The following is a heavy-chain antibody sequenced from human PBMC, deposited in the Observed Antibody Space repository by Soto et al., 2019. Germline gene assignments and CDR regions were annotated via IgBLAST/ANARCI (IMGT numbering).Heavy chain of an antibody. CDR1: GGSISSYY. J-gene: IGHJ4*02. D-gene: IGHD5-12*01. CDR3: ARGRGYSGYDHFFDY. V-gene: IGHV4-59*01. CDR2: IYYSGST. Sequence: SETLSLTCTVSGGSISSYYWSWIRQPPGKGLEWIGYIYYSGSTNYNPSLKSRVTISVDTSKNQFSLKLSSVTAADTAVYYCARGRGYSGYDHFFDYWGQGALVTVSS.